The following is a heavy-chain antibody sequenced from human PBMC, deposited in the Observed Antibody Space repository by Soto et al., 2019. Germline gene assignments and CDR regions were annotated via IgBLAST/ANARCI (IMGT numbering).Heavy chain of an antibody. CDR1: VFTFSHYW. CDR2: IKSKFNGGTA. J-gene: IGHJ6*03. CDR3: RREQNFDA. D-gene: IGHD3-3*01. Sequence: GVSLSLSCSFSVFTFSHYWMSWVRQAPGKGLEWVGRIKSKFNGGTADYAAPVKGRFTISRDDSKDTLYLQMNSLKNEDTAVYYCRREQNFDAWGKGTTGTV. V-gene: IGHV3-15*01.